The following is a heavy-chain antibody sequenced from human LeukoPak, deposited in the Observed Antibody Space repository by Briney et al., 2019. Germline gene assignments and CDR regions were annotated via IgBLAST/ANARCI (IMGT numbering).Heavy chain of an antibody. Sequence: PSKTLSLTCTVSGGSISSGVYYWSWIRQHPGKGLEWVGYISDRGSTYYNPSLKSRVTVSVDTSKSQFSLKVSSVTAADTAVYYCARGARMTFDYWGQGTLVTVSS. CDR2: ISDRGST. D-gene: IGHD4/OR15-4a*01. J-gene: IGHJ4*02. V-gene: IGHV4-31*03. CDR1: GGSISSGVYY. CDR3: ARGARMTFDY.